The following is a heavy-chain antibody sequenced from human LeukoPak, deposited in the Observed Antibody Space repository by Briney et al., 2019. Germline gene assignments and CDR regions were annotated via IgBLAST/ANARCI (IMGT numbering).Heavy chain of an antibody. CDR1: GYTFTSYA. Sequence: RGASVKVSCKASGYTFTSYAMHWVRQAPGQRLEWMGWINAGNGNTKYSQKFQGRVTITRDTSASTAYMELSSLRSEDTAVYYCAREAVPAAIHDGYWFDPWGQGTLVTVSS. V-gene: IGHV1-3*01. CDR3: AREAVPAAIHDGYWFDP. J-gene: IGHJ5*02. CDR2: INAGNGNT. D-gene: IGHD2-2*02.